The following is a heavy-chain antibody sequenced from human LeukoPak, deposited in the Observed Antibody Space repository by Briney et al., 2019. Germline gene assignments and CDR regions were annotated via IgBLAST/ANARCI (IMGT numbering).Heavy chain of an antibody. J-gene: IGHJ5*02. CDR3: ANPPVPLLWFGEEDQPTP. V-gene: IGHV4-34*01. D-gene: IGHD3-10*01. CDR2: INHSGST. CDR1: GGSFSGYY. Sequence: SETLSLTCAVYGGSFSGYYWSWIRQPPGKGLEWIGEINHSGSTNYNPSLKSRVTISVDTSKNQFSLKLSSVTAADTAVYYCANPPVPLLWFGEEDQPTPWGQGTLVTVSS.